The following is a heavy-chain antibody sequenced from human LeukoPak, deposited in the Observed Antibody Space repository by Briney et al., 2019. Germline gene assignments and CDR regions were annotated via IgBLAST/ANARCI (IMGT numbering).Heavy chain of an antibody. Sequence: PSQTLSLTCTVSGGSISSGDYYWSWIRQPPGKGLEWIGYIYYSGSTNYNPSLKSRVTISVDTSKNQFSLKLSSVTAADTAVYYCARESVNYYGSGSYPPSEGAFDIWGQGTMVTVSS. V-gene: IGHV4-61*08. J-gene: IGHJ3*02. CDR1: GGSISSGDYY. CDR2: IYYSGST. CDR3: ARESVNYYGSGSYPPSEGAFDI. D-gene: IGHD3-10*01.